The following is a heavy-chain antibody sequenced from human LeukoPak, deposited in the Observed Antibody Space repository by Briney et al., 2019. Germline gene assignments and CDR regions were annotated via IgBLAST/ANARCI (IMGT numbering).Heavy chain of an antibody. CDR1: GFTFSSYA. D-gene: IGHD2-15*01. J-gene: IGHJ6*02. CDR2: ISGSAGST. Sequence: GGSLRLSCAASGFTFSSYAMSWVRQAPGKGLEWVSAISGSAGSTYYADSVKGRFTISRGNSKNTLYLQMNSLRAEDTAVYYCARSLIRLPNYYYGMDVWGQGTTVTVSS. V-gene: IGHV3-23*01. CDR3: ARSLIRLPNYYYGMDV.